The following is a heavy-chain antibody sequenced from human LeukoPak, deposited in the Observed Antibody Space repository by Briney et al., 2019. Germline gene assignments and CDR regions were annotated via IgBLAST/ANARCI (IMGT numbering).Heavy chain of an antibody. CDR1: GGSISSYY. D-gene: IGHD6-13*01. Sequence: SETLSLTCTVSGGSISSYYWSWIRQPPGKGLEWIGYIYYSGSTNYNPSLKSRVAMSVDTSKNQFSPKLSSVTAADTAVYYCASASGYSSSWYLLDYWGQGTLVTVSS. CDR2: IYYSGST. V-gene: IGHV4-59*12. J-gene: IGHJ4*02. CDR3: ASASGYSSSWYLLDY.